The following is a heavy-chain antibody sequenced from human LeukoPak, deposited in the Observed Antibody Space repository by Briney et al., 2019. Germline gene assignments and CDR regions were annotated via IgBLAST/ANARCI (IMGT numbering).Heavy chain of an antibody. CDR3: ARDYCSSTTCYDSYYYGMDV. Sequence: PSETLSLTCAVYGGSFSGYYWSWIRQPPGKGLEWIGEINHSGSTNYNPSLKSRVTISVDTSKNQFSLKLSSVTAADTAVYYCARDYCSSTTCYDSYYYGMDVWGQGTTVTVSS. CDR2: INHSGST. J-gene: IGHJ6*02. CDR1: GGSFSGYY. V-gene: IGHV4-34*01. D-gene: IGHD2-2*01.